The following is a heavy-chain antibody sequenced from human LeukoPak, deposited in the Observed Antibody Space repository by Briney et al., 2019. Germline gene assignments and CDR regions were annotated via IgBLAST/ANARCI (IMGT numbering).Heavy chain of an antibody. J-gene: IGHJ5*02. CDR3: ARGTYYDFWSGYYTTKNWFDP. D-gene: IGHD3-3*01. CDR1: GVSFSGYY. CDR2: INHSGST. Sequence: PSETLSLTCAVYGVSFSGYYWSWLRQPPGKGLEWIGEINHSGSTNYNPSLKSRVTISVDTSKNQFSLKLSSVTAADTAVYYCARGTYYDFWSGYYTTKNWFDPWGQGTLVTVSS. V-gene: IGHV4-34*01.